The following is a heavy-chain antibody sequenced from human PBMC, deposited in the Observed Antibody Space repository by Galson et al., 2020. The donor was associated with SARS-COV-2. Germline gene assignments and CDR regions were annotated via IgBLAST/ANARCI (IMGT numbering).Heavy chain of an antibody. V-gene: IGHV3-49*03. CDR3: TRDLEMPPDVWGSYRPKYYFDY. CDR2: IRSKAYGGTT. J-gene: IGHJ4*02. Sequence: GGSLRLSCTASGFTFGDYAMSWFRQAPGKGLVWVGFIRSKAYGGTTEYAASVKGRFTISRDDSKSIAYLQMNSLKTEDTAVYYCTRDLEMPPDVWGSYRPKYYFDYWGQGTLVTVSS. D-gene: IGHD3-16*02. CDR1: GFTFGDYA.